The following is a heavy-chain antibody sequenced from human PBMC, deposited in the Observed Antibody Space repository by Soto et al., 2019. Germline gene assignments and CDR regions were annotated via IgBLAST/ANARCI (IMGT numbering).Heavy chain of an antibody. V-gene: IGHV3-33*01. Sequence: QVQLVESGGGVVQPGRSLRLSCAASGCTFSNYGMHWVRQAPGKGLEWVAVLWYDGSNKYYADSVKGRFTISRDNSKNTLYLQMNSLRTEDMAVYFCARGWYCGGDCYEWYFDLWGRGTLVTVSS. CDR2: LWYDGSNK. CDR3: ARGWYCGGDCYEWYFDL. J-gene: IGHJ2*01. CDR1: GCTFSNYG. D-gene: IGHD2-21*02.